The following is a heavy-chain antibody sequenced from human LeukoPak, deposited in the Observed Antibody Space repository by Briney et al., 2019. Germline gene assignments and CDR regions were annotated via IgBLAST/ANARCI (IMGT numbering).Heavy chain of an antibody. CDR1: GFTFSDST. V-gene: IGHV3-7*01. J-gene: IGHJ4*02. Sequence: GGSLRLSCAASGFTFSDSTMNWVRQAPGKGLEWVANINQGGSDKYYVDSVKGRFTISRDNANNLLYLQMNSLRGEDTAVYYCTRDRSRAEDDWGQGTLVTVSS. CDR3: TRDRSRAEDD. CDR2: INQGGSDK. D-gene: IGHD1-14*01.